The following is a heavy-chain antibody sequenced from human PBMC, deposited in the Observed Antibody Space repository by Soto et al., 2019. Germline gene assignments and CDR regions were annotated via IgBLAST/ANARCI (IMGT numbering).Heavy chain of an antibody. CDR1: GFTVSSNY. CDR3: ARDSGKDNWKMGGMDV. J-gene: IGHJ6*02. CDR2: IYSGGST. D-gene: IGHD1-20*01. Sequence: EVQLVETGGGLIQPGGSLRLSCAASGFTVSSNYMSWVRQAPGKGLAWVSVIYSGGSTYYADSVKGRFTISRDNSKNTLYLQMNSLRAEDTAVYYCARDSGKDNWKMGGMDVWGQGTTVTVSS. V-gene: IGHV3-53*02.